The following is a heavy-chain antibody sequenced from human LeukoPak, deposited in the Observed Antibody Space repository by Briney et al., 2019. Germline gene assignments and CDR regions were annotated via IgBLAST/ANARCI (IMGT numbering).Heavy chain of an antibody. Sequence: PGRSLRLSCAASGFSFSSYFMHWVRQAPGKGLEWVAFISYGGSNKDYADSVRGRFTISRDNSKNTLFLQMNSLRTEDTSVYYCARVHDGYNSFDYWGQGTLVTVSS. V-gene: IGHV3-30-3*01. J-gene: IGHJ4*02. CDR1: GFSFSSYF. D-gene: IGHD5-24*01. CDR2: ISYGGSNK. CDR3: ARVHDGYNSFDY.